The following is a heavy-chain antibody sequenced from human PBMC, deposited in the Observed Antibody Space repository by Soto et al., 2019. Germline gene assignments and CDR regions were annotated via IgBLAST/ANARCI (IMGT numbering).Heavy chain of an antibody. V-gene: IGHV4-59*01. Sequence: SETLSLTCTVSGGSISSYYWSWIRQPPGKGLEWIGYIYYSGSTNYNPSLKSRVTISVDTSKKQFSLKVSSATAADTAVYYCARHSNRNYGLYYFDYWGLGALVTVSS. D-gene: IGHD4-4*01. CDR1: GGSISSYY. CDR2: IYYSGST. CDR3: ARHSNRNYGLYYFDY. J-gene: IGHJ4*02.